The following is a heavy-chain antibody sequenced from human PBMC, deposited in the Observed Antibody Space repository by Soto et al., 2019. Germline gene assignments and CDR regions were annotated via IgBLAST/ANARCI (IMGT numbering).Heavy chain of an antibody. Sequence: SETLSLTCTVSGGSISSYYWSWIRQPPGKGLEWIGYIYYSGSTNYNPSLKSRVTISVDTSKNQFSLKLSSVTAADTAVYYCAREPPGKQTCFPPWGQEPLVTFPS. V-gene: IGHV4-59*01. CDR1: GGSISSYY. CDR3: AREPPGKQTCFPP. J-gene: IGHJ5*02. D-gene: IGHD6-13*01. CDR2: IYYSGST.